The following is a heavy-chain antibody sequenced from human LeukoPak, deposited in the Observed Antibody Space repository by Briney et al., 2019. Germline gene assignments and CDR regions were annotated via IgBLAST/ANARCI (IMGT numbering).Heavy chain of an antibody. V-gene: IGHV4-34*01. CDR2: INHSGST. D-gene: IGHD2-2*01. CDR3: ARGPGGCSSTSCYLDY. Sequence: PSETLSVTCAVYGGSFSGYYWSWIRQPPGKGLEWIGEINHSGSTNYNPSPKSRVTISVDTSKNQFSLKLSSVTAADTAVYYCARGPGGCSSTSCYLDYWGQGTLVTVSS. J-gene: IGHJ4*02. CDR1: GGSFSGYY.